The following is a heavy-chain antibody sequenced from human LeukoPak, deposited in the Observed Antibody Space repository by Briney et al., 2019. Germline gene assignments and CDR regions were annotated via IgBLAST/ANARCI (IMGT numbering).Heavy chain of an antibody. V-gene: IGHV3-23*01. CDR2: ISGSGGST. CDR3: ARDGWTLGYCSGGSCYMHY. D-gene: IGHD2-15*01. Sequence: PGGSLRLSCAASGFTFSTFRKFAMSWVRQAPGEGLECVSVISGSGGSTYYADSVKGRFTISRDNSKNTLYLQMNSLRAEDTAVYYCARDGWTLGYCSGGSCYMHYWGQGTLVTVSS. J-gene: IGHJ4*02. CDR1: GFTFSTFRKFA.